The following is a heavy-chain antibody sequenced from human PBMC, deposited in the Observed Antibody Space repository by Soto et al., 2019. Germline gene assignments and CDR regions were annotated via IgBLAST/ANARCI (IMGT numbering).Heavy chain of an antibody. D-gene: IGHD2-2*01. CDR1: GGSISGYY. J-gene: IGHJ4*02. CDR3: AMWSCTSGPCKTLDH. Sequence: QVQLQESGPGLLRPSETLSLNCSVSGGSISGYYWSWIRQAPGKGLEYIGNMLYSGPPNISPSLMSRVAMAVDMSKNQFSLRLISVTAADTAVYFSAMWSCTSGPCKTLDHWGQGILVTVSS. CDR2: MLYSGPP. V-gene: IGHV4-59*01.